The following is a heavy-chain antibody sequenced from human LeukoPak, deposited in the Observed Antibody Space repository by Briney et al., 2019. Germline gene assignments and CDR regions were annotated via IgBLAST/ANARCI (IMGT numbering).Heavy chain of an antibody. CDR1: GGSISNYY. CDR3: ATRTAEGPQWLVPDGMDV. J-gene: IGHJ6*02. V-gene: IGHV4-59*01. CDR2: IYYSGST. D-gene: IGHD6-19*01. Sequence: PAETLSLTCTVSGGSISNYYWSWIRQPPGKGLEWIGYIYYSGSTNYNPSLKSRVTISVDTSKNQFSLKLSSVTAADTAVYYCATRTAEGPQWLVPDGMDVWGQGTTVTVSS.